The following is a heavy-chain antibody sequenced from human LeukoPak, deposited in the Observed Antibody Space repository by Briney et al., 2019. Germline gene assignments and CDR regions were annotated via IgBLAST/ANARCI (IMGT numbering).Heavy chain of an antibody. D-gene: IGHD2-15*01. V-gene: IGHV3-66*01. CDR3: ARELVGSFDY. CDR1: GFIFSSAW. CDR2: IYSGGST. Sequence: GGSLRLSCAASGFIFSSAWMSWVRQATGKGLEWVSVIYSGGSTYYADSVKGRFTISRDNSKNTLYLQMNSLRAEDTAVYYCARELVGSFDYWGQGTLVTVSS. J-gene: IGHJ4*02.